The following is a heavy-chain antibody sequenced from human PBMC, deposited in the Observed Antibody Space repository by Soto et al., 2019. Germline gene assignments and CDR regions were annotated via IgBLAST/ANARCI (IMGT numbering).Heavy chain of an antibody. D-gene: IGHD1-26*01. J-gene: IGHJ5*02. CDR3: ARSSGGNFGIIIEGTNWFAP. CDR1: RDTFTSYY. CDR2: INPHGGST. V-gene: IGHV1-46*01. Sequence: GSSVKVSCKAPRDTFTSYYINWVRQAPGQGLEWMGVINPHGGSTAYAQKFKGRVTLTRDTSASTVYMEVSSLTSEDTAMYYCARSSGGNFGIIIEGTNWFAPWGQGTPVSVPS.